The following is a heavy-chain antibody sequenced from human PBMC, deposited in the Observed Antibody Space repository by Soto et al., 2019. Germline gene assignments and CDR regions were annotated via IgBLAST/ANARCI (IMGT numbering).Heavy chain of an antibody. D-gene: IGHD4-17*01. Sequence: QVQLQESGPGLVKPSQTLSLTCTVSGGSISSGGYYWSWIRQHPGKGLEWIGYIYYRGSTYYNPSLKSRVTISVDTSKSQFSLKLSSVTAADTVAYYCAREDGDYVDYWGPGTLVTVSS. CDR3: AREDGDYVDY. V-gene: IGHV4-31*03. CDR1: GGSISSGGYY. J-gene: IGHJ4*02. CDR2: IYYRGST.